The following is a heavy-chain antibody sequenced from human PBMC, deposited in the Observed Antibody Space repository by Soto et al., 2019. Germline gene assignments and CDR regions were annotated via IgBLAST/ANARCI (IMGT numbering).Heavy chain of an antibody. V-gene: IGHV3-13*01. CDR2: IGTAGDT. J-gene: IGHJ4*02. CDR3: ARAETIFGVVKTPPFDY. CDR1: GFTFSSYD. D-gene: IGHD3-3*01. Sequence: GVSLRLSCAASGFTFSSYDMHWVRQATGKGLEWVSAIGTAGDTYYPGSVKGRFTISRENAKNSLYLQMNSLRAEDTAVYYCARAETIFGVVKTPPFDYWGQGTLVTVSS.